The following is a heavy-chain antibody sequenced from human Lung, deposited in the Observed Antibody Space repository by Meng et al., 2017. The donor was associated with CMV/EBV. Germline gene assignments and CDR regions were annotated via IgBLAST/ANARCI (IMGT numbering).Heavy chain of an antibody. Sequence: GESXKISCAASGFTFSSYAMSWVRQAPGKGLEWVSAISGSGGSTYYADSVKGRFTISRDNSKNTLYLQMNSLRAEDTAVYYCAKDFEYSSSSGEFDYWGQGTXVTVSS. J-gene: IGHJ4*02. CDR3: AKDFEYSSSSGEFDY. CDR2: ISGSGGST. V-gene: IGHV3-23*01. D-gene: IGHD6-6*01. CDR1: GFTFSSYA.